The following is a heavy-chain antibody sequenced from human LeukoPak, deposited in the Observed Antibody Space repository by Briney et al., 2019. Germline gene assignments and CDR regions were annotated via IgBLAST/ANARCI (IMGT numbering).Heavy chain of an antibody. CDR1: GFTFSSYW. CDR3: ARGPLIAVTGTGY. V-gene: IGHV3-48*04. Sequence: GGSLRLSCAASGFTFSSYWMSWVRQAPGKGLEWVSYISSSGSTIYYADSVKGRFTMSRDNAKNSLYLQMNSLRAEDTAVYHCARGPLIAVTGTGYWGQGTLVTVSS. D-gene: IGHD6-19*01. CDR2: ISSSGSTI. J-gene: IGHJ4*02.